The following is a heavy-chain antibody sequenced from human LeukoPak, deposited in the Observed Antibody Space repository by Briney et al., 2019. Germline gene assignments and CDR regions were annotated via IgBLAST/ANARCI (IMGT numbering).Heavy chain of an antibody. CDR1: GFTFSSYA. CDR2: ISSNGGST. D-gene: IGHD2-21*01. Sequence: GGSLRLSCAASGFTFSSYAMHWVRQAPGKGLEYVSAISSNGGSTYYANSVKGGFTISRDNSKNTLYLQMGSLRAEDMAVYYCAREGVAQAFDIWGQGTMVTVSS. CDR3: AREGVAQAFDI. V-gene: IGHV3-64*01. J-gene: IGHJ3*02.